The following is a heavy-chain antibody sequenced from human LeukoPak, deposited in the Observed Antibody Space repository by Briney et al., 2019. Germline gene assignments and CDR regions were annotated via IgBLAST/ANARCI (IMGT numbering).Heavy chain of an antibody. CDR3: ANGGNSGSYFEG. J-gene: IGHJ4*02. CDR1: GGSISSYY. V-gene: IGHV4-4*07. D-gene: IGHD1-26*01. Sequence: PSETLSLTCTVSGGSISSYYWSWVRQPAGQPAGKGLEWIGRLYTRGRTDYNPSLKSRVTMSVDTSKNQFSLKLSSVTAGDTAVYYCANGGNSGSYFEGWGQGTLVTVSS. CDR2: LYTRGRT.